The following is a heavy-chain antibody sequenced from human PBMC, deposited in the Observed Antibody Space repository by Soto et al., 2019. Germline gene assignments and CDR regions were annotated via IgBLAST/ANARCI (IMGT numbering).Heavy chain of an antibody. CDR1: GYTFTGYY. CDR3: ARGGSFGYYGMDV. J-gene: IGHJ6*02. CDR2: IDPNSGGT. D-gene: IGHD3-16*01. Sequence: ASVKVSCKASGYTFTGYYIHWVRQAPGQGLEWMGWIDPNSGGTHYAPKFQGRVAMTRAASINTAYMELNRLRSDDTAVYYCARGGSFGYYGMDVWGQGTTVTVSS. V-gene: IGHV1-2*02.